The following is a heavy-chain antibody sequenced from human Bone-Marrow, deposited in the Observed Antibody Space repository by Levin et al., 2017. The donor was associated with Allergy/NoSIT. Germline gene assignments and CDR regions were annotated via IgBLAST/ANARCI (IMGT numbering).Heavy chain of an antibody. Sequence: PGGSLRLSCAASGFTFSRHVFHWVRQAPGMGLEWVAIISFHGKTTYYTDSVKGRFTISRDNSKNTLYLQMNSLRPEDTAVYSCARGVGTYYSDAFDVWGQGTMVSVSS. CDR1: GFTFSRHV. CDR2: ISFHGKTT. D-gene: IGHD1-26*01. CDR3: ARGVGTYYSDAFDV. V-gene: IGHV3-30*03. J-gene: IGHJ3*01.